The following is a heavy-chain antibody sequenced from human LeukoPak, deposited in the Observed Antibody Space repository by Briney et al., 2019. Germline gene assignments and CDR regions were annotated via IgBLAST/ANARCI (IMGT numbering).Heavy chain of an antibody. CDR3: VRVGGASSILSAFDI. J-gene: IGHJ3*02. D-gene: IGHD6-6*01. Sequence: SETLSLTCNVSGGSINSYYWSWIRQPPGKGLEWIGYIYNSETINYNPSLTSRVTISLDTSKNQVSLKLTSVTAADTAVYYCVRVGGASSILSAFDIWGQGTMVTVSS. CDR2: IYNSETI. V-gene: IGHV4-59*01. CDR1: GGSINSYY.